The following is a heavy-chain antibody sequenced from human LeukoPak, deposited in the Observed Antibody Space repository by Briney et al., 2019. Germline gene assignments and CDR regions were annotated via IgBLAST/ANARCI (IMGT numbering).Heavy chain of an antibody. CDR3: TRQLRRSYFDY. CDR1: GFTFSSYG. Sequence: PGGSLRLSCAASGFTFSSYGMHWVRQAPGKGLEWVGFIRSKAYGGTTEYAASVKGRFTISRDDSKSIAYLQMNSLKTEDTAVHYCTRQLRRSYFDYWGQGTLVTVSS. J-gene: IGHJ4*02. D-gene: IGHD5-12*01. CDR2: IRSKAYGGTT. V-gene: IGHV3-49*04.